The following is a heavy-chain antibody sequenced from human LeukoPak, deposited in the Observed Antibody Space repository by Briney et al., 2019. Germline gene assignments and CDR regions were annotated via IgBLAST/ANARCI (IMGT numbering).Heavy chain of an antibody. J-gene: IGHJ4*02. D-gene: IGHD3-22*01. Sequence: SETLSLTCAVYGVSFSSYYWGWIRQPPGKGLEWIGSIYYSGSTYYNPSLKSRVTISVDTSKNQFSLKLSSVTAADTAVYYCARLPLVVITPDYWGQRTLVTVSS. V-gene: IGHV4-39*01. CDR1: GVSFSSYY. CDR3: ARLPLVVITPDY. CDR2: IYYSGST.